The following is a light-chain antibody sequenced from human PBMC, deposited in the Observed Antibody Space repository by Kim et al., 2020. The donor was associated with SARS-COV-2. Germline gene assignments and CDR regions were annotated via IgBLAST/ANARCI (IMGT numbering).Light chain of an antibody. V-gene: IGKV1-33*01. CDR1: QDISNY. CDR3: QYYQSLPVT. Sequence: DIQMTQSPSSLSASAGDRVTITCQASQDISNYLHWFQQKPGKAPNLLIYDASNLETGVPSRFGGSGSGTDFTFTITSLQPEDIATYYCQYYQSLPVTFGGGTKVDIK. CDR2: DAS. J-gene: IGKJ4*02.